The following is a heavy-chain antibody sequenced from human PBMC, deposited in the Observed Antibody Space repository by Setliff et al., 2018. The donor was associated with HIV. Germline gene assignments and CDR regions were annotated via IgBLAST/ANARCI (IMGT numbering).Heavy chain of an antibody. CDR3: VRQGGYTSPLAS. Sequence: SETLSLTCAVYGGSLSGYYWSWIRQSPGKGLEWIGEINHIGSTNYNPSLKSRVTISPDTSKNQFSLKMTSVTAADTARYYCVRQGGYTSPLASWGQGTLVTVSS. CDR1: GGSLSGYY. J-gene: IGHJ4*02. CDR2: INHIGST. D-gene: IGHD2-2*01. V-gene: IGHV4-34*01.